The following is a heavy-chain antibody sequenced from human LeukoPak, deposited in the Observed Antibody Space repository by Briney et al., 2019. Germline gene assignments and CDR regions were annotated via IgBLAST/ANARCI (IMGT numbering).Heavy chain of an antibody. CDR1: GGTFSSYA. CDR3: ARDCSNTSCYPLPGY. V-gene: IGHV1-69*04. CDR2: IIPILGIA. D-gene: IGHD2-2*01. J-gene: IGHJ4*02. Sequence: ASVKVSCKASGGTFSSYAISWVRQAPGQGLEWMGRIIPILGIANYAQKFQGRVTITADKSTSTAYMELSSLRSEDTAVYYCARDCSNTSCYPLPGYWSQGTLVTVSS.